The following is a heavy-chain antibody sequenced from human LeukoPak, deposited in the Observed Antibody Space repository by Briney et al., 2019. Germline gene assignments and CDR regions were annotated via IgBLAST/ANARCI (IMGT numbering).Heavy chain of an antibody. Sequence: SETLSLTCTVSGDSISSGSYYWAWIRQPAGKGLEWIGRMYTSGSTDYNPSLKSRVTISVDTSKNQFSLKLSSVTAADTAVYYCARVYYSSSYDYWYFDLWGRGTLVTVSS. CDR3: ARVYYSSSYDYWYFDL. CDR1: GDSISSGSYY. D-gene: IGHD6-13*01. V-gene: IGHV4-61*02. CDR2: MYTSGST. J-gene: IGHJ2*01.